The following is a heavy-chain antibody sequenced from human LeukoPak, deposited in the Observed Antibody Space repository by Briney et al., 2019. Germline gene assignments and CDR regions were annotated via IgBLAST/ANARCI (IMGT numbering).Heavy chain of an antibody. Sequence: GGSLRLSCSASGFTFSNYAIICVRHAPGKALEWVSVISGSGYNTYYADSVKGRVTISRDNSKNTLYLQTNSLRAEDTAVYYCAKDYADYAYYFHCWGQGLLVTVSS. CDR1: GFTFSNYA. D-gene: IGHD4-17*01. CDR3: AKDYADYAYYFHC. V-gene: IGHV3-23*01. CDR2: ISGSGYNT. J-gene: IGHJ4*02.